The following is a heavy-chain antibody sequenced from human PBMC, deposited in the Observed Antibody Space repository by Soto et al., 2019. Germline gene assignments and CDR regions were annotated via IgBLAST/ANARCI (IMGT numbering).Heavy chain of an antibody. J-gene: IGHJ6*02. CDR3: ARGFEGSGSYSVIYGMDV. V-gene: IGHV1-69*01. CDR2: IIPIFGTA. Sequence: QVQLVQSGAEVKKPGSSVKVSCKASGGTFSSYAISWVRQAPGQGLEWMGGIIPIFGTANYAQKFQGRVTMTADESTSTAYMELSSLRSEDTAVYYCARGFEGSGSYSVIYGMDVWGQGTTVTVSS. D-gene: IGHD3-10*01. CDR1: GGTFSSYA.